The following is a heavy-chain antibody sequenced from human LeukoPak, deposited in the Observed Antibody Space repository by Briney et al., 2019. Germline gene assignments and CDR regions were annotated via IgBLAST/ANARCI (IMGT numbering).Heavy chain of an antibody. CDR3: AKDEEEQWLVRMGNYYGMDV. V-gene: IGHV3-23*01. CDR1: GFTFSSYA. Sequence: PGRSLRLSCAASGFTFSSYAMSWVRQAPGKGLEWVSGISGSGGNTFYADSVKGRFTISRDNPKNTLYLQMNSLRVEDTAVYYCAKDEEEQWLVRMGNYYGMDVWGQGTTVTVSS. CDR2: ISGSGGNT. J-gene: IGHJ6*02. D-gene: IGHD6-19*01.